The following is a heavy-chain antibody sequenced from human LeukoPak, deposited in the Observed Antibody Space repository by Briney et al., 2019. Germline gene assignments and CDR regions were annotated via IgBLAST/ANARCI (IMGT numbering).Heavy chain of an antibody. V-gene: IGHV3-23*01. CDR2: ISGSGGST. CDR1: GFTFSSYA. CDR3: ARGGGALYGIDV. D-gene: IGHD2-21*01. Sequence: GGSLRLSCAASGFTFSSYAMSWVRQAPGKGLEWVSAISGSGGSTYYADSVKGRFTIPRDNSKNTLYLQMNGLRAEDTAVYYCARGGGALYGIDVWGQGTTVTVSS. J-gene: IGHJ6*02.